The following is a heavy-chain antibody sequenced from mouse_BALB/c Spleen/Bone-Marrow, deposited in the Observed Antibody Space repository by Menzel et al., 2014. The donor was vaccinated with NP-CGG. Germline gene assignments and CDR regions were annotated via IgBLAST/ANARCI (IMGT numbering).Heavy chain of an antibody. J-gene: IGHJ3*01. D-gene: IGHD2-12*01. CDR3: PRQDYSYSYFAH. CDR2: IDPANGNT. Sequence: VKQRPEQGLEWIGRIDPANGNTKYDPKFLGKATITTDTSSNNDYRQFRSRTTAATAVYYCPRQDYSYSYFAHWGKRTLVTVS. V-gene: IGHV14-3*02.